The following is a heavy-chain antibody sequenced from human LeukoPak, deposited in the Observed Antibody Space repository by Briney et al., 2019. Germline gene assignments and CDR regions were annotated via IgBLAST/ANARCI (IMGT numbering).Heavy chain of an antibody. Sequence: PSETLSLTCAVYGGSYSGYYLSWIRQPPAKGLEWIGEFNDSGSTNYNPSLKSRVTISVDTSKNQFSLKLSSVTAADTAVYYCARLPKKYSSSSYYYYGMDVWGQGTTVTVSS. D-gene: IGHD6-6*01. J-gene: IGHJ6*02. CDR1: GGSYSGYY. CDR2: FNDSGST. CDR3: ARLPKKYSSSSYYYYGMDV. V-gene: IGHV4-34*01.